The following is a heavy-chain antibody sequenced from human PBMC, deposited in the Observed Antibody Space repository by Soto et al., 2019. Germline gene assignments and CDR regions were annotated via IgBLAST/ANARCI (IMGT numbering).Heavy chain of an antibody. CDR2: ISSSSSYI. D-gene: IGHD3-22*01. CDR3: ARYDSSGYYWPYYYYGMDV. Sequence: EVQLVESGGGLVKPVRSLRLSCAASGFTFSTYSMNWVRQAPGKGLEWVSSISSSSSYIYYADSVKGRFTISRDNAKNSLYLQMNSLRAEDTAVYYCARYDSSGYYWPYYYYGMDVWGQGTTVTVSS. J-gene: IGHJ6*02. V-gene: IGHV3-21*01. CDR1: GFTFSTYS.